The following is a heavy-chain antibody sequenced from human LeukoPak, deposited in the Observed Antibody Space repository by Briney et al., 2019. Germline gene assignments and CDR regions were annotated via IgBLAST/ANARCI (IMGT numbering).Heavy chain of an antibody. CDR3: ARIGTYAEFDY. J-gene: IGHJ4*02. D-gene: IGHD6-13*01. Sequence: GESLKISCKGSGYSFTTYWIGWVRQMPGKGLEWMGIINPVDSETRYSPSFQGQVTISEDKSITTAYLQWGSLKATDTAMYFCARIGTYAEFDYWGQGSLVTVSS. CDR1: GYSFTTYW. V-gene: IGHV5-51*01. CDR2: INPVDSET.